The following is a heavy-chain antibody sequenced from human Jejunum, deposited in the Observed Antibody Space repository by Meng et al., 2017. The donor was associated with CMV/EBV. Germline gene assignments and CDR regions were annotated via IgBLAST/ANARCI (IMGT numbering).Heavy chain of an antibody. J-gene: IGHJ4*02. CDR1: SSNTVA. CDR3: ARDYYGSGTYSYLFDY. D-gene: IGHD3-10*01. Sequence: SSNTVAWNWIRQSPSRGLEYLGRTYYRSKLYNDYAVSVKGRIVINPDTSKNQFSLQLNSVTPEDTAVYYCARDYYGSGTYSYLFDYWGQGTLVTVSS. V-gene: IGHV6-1*01. CDR2: TYYRSKLYN.